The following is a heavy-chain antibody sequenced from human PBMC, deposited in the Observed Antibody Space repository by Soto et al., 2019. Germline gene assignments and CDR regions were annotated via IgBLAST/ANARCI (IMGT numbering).Heavy chain of an antibody. Sequence: GSLRLSCAASGFTFSSYAMHWVRQAPGKGLEWVAVISYDGSNKYYADSVKGRFTISRDNSKNTLYLQVNSLRAEDTAVYYCARDYCTNGVCPIDYWGQGTLVTVSS. CDR2: ISYDGSNK. CDR1: GFTFSSYA. CDR3: ARDYCTNGVCPIDY. J-gene: IGHJ4*02. D-gene: IGHD2-8*01. V-gene: IGHV3-30-3*01.